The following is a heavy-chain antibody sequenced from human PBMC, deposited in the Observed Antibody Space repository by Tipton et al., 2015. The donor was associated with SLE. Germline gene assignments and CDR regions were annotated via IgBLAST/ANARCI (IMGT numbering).Heavy chain of an antibody. CDR2: IYYREGT. CDR1: GDSINSYY. Sequence: LRLSCTVSGDSINSYYWSWIRQPPGEGLEWIGYIYYREGTNYSPSLKSRVTISLDASKNQLSLKLSSVTAADTAVYYCARAAPTRVGATSFDYGGQGTLVTVSS. CDR3: ARAAPTRVGATSFDY. V-gene: IGHV4-59*01. D-gene: IGHD1-26*01. J-gene: IGHJ4*02.